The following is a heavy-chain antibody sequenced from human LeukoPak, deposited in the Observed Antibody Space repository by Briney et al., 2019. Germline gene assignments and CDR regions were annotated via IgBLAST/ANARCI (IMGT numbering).Heavy chain of an antibody. CDR2: INTGNGNT. J-gene: IGHJ4*02. CDR1: GYTFNVHP. V-gene: IGHV1-3*03. CDR3: VRVGYGSY. Sequence: ASVKVSCKASGYTFNVHPIQWVRQAPGQRLEWMGWINTGNGNTKYSQEFQGRVTLTRDTSISTAYLEVSSLRSEDTAVYYCVRVGYGSYWGQGTLVTVSS. D-gene: IGHD3-10*01.